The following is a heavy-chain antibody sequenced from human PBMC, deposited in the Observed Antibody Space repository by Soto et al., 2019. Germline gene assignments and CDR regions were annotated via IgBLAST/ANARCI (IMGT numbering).Heavy chain of an antibody. J-gene: IGHJ1*01. Sequence: QVQLQQWGAGLLKPSETLSLTCAVYGGSFSGYYWSWIRQPPGKGLEWIGEINHSGSTNYNPSLKSRVTISVYTSKNQFSLKLSSVTAADTAVYYCASGRRSTYFQPWGQGTLVTVSS. CDR3: ASGRRSTYFQP. CDR1: GGSFSGYY. CDR2: INHSGST. V-gene: IGHV4-34*01.